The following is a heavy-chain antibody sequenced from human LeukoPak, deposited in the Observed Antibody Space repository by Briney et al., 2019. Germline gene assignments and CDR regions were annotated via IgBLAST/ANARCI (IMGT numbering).Heavy chain of an antibody. CDR1: GFTFSSYW. CDR3: AREARDYSYLDS. D-gene: IGHD2-15*01. V-gene: IGHV3-74*01. CDR2: INSDGSST. J-gene: IGHJ4*02. Sequence: GGSLRLSCAASGFTFSSYWMHWVRQAPGKGLVWVSRINSDGSSTNYADSVKGRFTISRDNAKSTLYLQMNSLRAEDTAVYYCAREARDYSYLDSWGQGTLVTVSS.